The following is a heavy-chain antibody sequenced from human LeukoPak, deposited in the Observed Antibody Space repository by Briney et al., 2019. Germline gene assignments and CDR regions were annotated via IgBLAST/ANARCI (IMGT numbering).Heavy chain of an antibody. V-gene: IGHV3-30-3*02. J-gene: IGHJ4*02. Sequence: PGGSLRLSCAASGFTFSSYAMHWVRQAPGKGLEWVAVISYDGSNKYYADSVKGRFTISRDNSKNTLYLQMNTLRAEDTAVYFCAKNKDYDSSGYYWRPFDYWGQGTLVTVSS. CDR2: ISYDGSNK. D-gene: IGHD3-22*01. CDR3: AKNKDYDSSGYYWRPFDY. CDR1: GFTFSSYA.